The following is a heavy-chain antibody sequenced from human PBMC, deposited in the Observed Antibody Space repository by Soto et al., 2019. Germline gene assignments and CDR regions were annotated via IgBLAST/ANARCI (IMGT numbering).Heavy chain of an antibody. CDR3: ARDRGYGDYGVYWYFDL. CDR2: IIPIFGTA. CDR1: GGTFSSYA. V-gene: IGHV1-69*13. D-gene: IGHD4-17*01. J-gene: IGHJ2*01. Sequence: SVKVSCKASGGTFSSYAISCVRQAPGQGLEWMGGIIPIFGTANYAQKFQGRVTITADESTSTAYMELSSLRSEDTAVYYCARDRGYGDYGVYWYFDLWGRGTLVTVSS.